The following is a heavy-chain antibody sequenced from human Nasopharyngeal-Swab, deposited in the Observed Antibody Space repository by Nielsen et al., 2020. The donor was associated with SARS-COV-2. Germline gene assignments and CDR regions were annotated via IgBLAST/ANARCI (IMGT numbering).Heavy chain of an antibody. V-gene: IGHV3-74*01. D-gene: IGHD6-6*01. J-gene: IGHJ4*02. CDR2: ISSDGKTI. CDR3: TREYTRSSGFDY. CDR1: GFAFSTSW. Sequence: GESLKISCAASGFAFSTSWMHWVRQAPGKGLVWASRISSDGKTIDYADSVKGRFTISRDNTKSTLYLQVNSLRPEDTAVYYCTREYTRSSGFDYWGQGILVTVSS.